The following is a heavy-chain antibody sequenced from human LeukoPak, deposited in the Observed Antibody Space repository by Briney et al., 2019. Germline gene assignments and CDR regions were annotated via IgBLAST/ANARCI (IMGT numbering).Heavy chain of an antibody. D-gene: IGHD3-3*01. CDR1: GFTFSSYW. CDR3: ARDYPRTYYDFWSGYNGGRDYYYYMDV. CDR2: IKQDGSEK. J-gene: IGHJ6*03. V-gene: IGHV3-7*01. Sequence: GGSLRLSCAASGFTFSSYWMSWVRQAPGKGLEWVATIKQDGSEKYYVDSVKGRFTISRDNAKNSLYLQMNSLRAEDTAVYYCARDYPRTYYDFWSGYNGGRDYYYYMDVWGKGTTVTVSS.